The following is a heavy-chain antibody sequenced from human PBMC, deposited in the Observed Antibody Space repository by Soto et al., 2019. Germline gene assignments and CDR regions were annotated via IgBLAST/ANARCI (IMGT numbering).Heavy chain of an antibody. V-gene: IGHV1-69*01. CDR1: GGTFSSYA. D-gene: IGHD6-19*01. J-gene: IGHJ6*02. CDR3: ARGSPSGIAVAGTIPGPYYYYYGMDV. Sequence: QVQLVQSGAEVKKPGSSVKVSCKASGGTFSSYAISWVRQAPGQGLEWMGGIIPIFGTANYAQKFQGRVTITADESTSTAYMELSSLRSEDTAMYYCARGSPSGIAVAGTIPGPYYYYYGMDVWGQGTTVTVSS. CDR2: IIPIFGTA.